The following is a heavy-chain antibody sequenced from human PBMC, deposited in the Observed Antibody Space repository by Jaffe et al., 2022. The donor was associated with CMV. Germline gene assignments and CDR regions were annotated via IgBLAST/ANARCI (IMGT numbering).Heavy chain of an antibody. CDR1: GFSLTNARTG. V-gene: IGHV2-26*01. CDR2: IFSNDEK. J-gene: IGHJ5*02. Sequence: QVTLKESGPVLVKPTETLTLTCTVSGFSLTNARTGVSWVRQPPGKALEWLAHIFSNDEKSYSTSLKSRLTISKDTSKSQVVLNMTNMDPVDTGTYYCVRIQLWGAYKWFDPWGQGTLVTVSS. D-gene: IGHD5-18*01. CDR3: VRIQLWGAYKWFDP.